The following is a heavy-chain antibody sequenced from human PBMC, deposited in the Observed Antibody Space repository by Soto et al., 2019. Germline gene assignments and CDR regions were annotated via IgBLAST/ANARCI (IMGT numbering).Heavy chain of an antibody. D-gene: IGHD2-2*01. CDR2: IYYSGST. CDR1: GGSISRYY. Sequence: KASETLSLTCTVSGGSISRYYWSWIRQPPGKGLEWIGYIYYSGSTNYNPSLKSRVTISVDTSKNQFSLKLSSVTAADTAVYYCARSKDIVVVPAAKDSGPEPPPTTHWFDPWGQGTLVTVSS. V-gene: IGHV4-59*08. J-gene: IGHJ5*02. CDR3: ARSKDIVVVPAAKDSGPEPPPTTHWFDP.